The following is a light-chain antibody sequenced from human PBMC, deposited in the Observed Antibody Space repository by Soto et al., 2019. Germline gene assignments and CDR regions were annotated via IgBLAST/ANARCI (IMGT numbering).Light chain of an antibody. CDR3: QQTNSFPIT. V-gene: IGKV1-12*01. Sequence: IHMTQSPSSVSASVGDRVTITCRASQGITNWLAWYQQKPGKAPKLLIYKASTLKSGVPSRFSGSGYGTEFNLTISSLQTEDFATYYCQQTNSFPITFGQGTRLEIK. J-gene: IGKJ5*01. CDR1: QGITNW. CDR2: KAS.